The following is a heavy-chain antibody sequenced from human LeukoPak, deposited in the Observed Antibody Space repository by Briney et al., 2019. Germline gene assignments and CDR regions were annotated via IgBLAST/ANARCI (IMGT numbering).Heavy chain of an antibody. CDR1: GGSISSYY. Sequence: SETLSLTCTVSGGSISSYYWSWIRQPPGKGLERIGYIYYSGSINYNPSLKSRVTISVDTSKDQFSLKLSSVTAADTAVYYCARHPFFYGMDVWGQGTTVTVSS. V-gene: IGHV4-59*08. J-gene: IGHJ6*02. CDR3: ARHPFFYGMDV. D-gene: IGHD3-3*01. CDR2: IYYSGSI.